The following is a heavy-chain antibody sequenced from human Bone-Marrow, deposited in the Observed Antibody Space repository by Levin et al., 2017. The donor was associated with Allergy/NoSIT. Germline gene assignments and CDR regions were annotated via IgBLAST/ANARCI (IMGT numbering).Heavy chain of an antibody. Sequence: ASVKVSCKVSGYTLTELSMHWVRQAPGKGLEWMGGFDPEDGETIYAQKFQGRVTMTEDTSTDTAYMELSSLRSEDTAVYYCATAITMVRGVISYYYYGMDVWGQGTTVTVSS. CDR3: ATAITMVRGVISYYYYGMDV. V-gene: IGHV1-24*01. D-gene: IGHD3-10*01. CDR1: GYTLTELS. CDR2: FDPEDGET. J-gene: IGHJ6*02.